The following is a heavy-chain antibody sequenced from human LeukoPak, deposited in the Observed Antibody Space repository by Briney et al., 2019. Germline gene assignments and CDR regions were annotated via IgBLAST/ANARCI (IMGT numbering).Heavy chain of an antibody. CDR2: INPNSGGT. J-gene: IGHJ4*02. CDR1: GYTFTGYY. V-gene: IGHV1-2*02. Sequence: GASVKVSCKASGYTFTGYYMHWVRQAPGQGLEWMGWINPNSGGTNYAQKFQGRVTMTRDTSISTAYMELSRLRSDDTAVYYCAIVPAFPQRYYPFDYWGQGTLVTVSS. CDR3: AIVPAFPQRYYPFDY. D-gene: IGHD2-2*01.